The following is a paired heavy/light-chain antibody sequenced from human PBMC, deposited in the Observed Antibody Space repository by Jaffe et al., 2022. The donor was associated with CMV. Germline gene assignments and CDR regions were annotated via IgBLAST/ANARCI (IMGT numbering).Light chain of an antibody. Sequence: DIQMTQSPSSVSASVGDRVTITCRASQGISSWLAWYQQKPGKAPKLLIYTASSLQSGVPSRFSGSGSGTDFTLTISSLQPEDFATYYCQQANSFPPTFGQGTKVEIK. J-gene: IGKJ1*01. V-gene: IGKV1-12*01. CDR3: QQANSFPPT. CDR2: TAS. CDR1: QGISSW.
Heavy chain of an antibody. CDR3: ARLREGDSFDI. CDR1: GGSISTSY. J-gene: IGHJ3*02. CDR2: IYYSGRT. V-gene: IGHV4-59*08. D-gene: IGHD2-21*01. Sequence: QVQLQESGPGLVKPSETLSLTCTVSGGSISTSYWSWIRQPPGKGLEYIGYIYYSGRTNYNPSLKSRVTISLDTSKNQFSLKLSSVTAAATAIYYCARLREGDSFDIWGQGTMVTVSS.